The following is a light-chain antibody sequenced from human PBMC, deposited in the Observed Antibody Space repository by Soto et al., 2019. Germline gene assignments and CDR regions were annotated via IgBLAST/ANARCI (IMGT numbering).Light chain of an antibody. CDR2: GAS. CDR1: QSVSSSY. J-gene: IGKJ3*01. CDR3: QQCGSSPT. Sequence: EIVLTQSPGTLSLSPGERATLSCRASQSVSSSYLAWYQQKPGQAPRLLIYGASSRDTGIPDRFSGSGSGTDFTLTISRLEPEDFAVYYCQQCGSSPTFGPGTKVDIK. V-gene: IGKV3-20*01.